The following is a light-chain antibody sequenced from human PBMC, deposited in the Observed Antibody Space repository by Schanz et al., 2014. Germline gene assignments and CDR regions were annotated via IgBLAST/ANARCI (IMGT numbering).Light chain of an antibody. CDR2: EVT. CDR1: SSDIGGYNF. V-gene: IGLV2-14*01. J-gene: IGLJ3*02. CDR3: ASYTTTTSL. Sequence: QSALTQPPSASGSPGQSVTISCTGTSSDIGGYNFVSWYQQHPGEAPKLMMYEVTKRPSGVANRFSGSKSGNTASLTISGLQAEDEADYYCASYTTTTSLFGGGTKLTVL.